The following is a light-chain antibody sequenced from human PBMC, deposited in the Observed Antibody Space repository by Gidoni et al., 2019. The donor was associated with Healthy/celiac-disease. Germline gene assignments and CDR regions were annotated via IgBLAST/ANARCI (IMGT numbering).Light chain of an antibody. J-gene: IGKJ5*01. CDR1: QSVSSN. CDR2: GAS. V-gene: IGKV3-15*01. CDR3: QQYNNWPLP. Sequence: EIVMTQSPATLSVSPGERATLSCRASQSVSSNLAWYQQKPGQAPRLLIYGASTRATGIPARFSGCGSGTEFTLTISSLQSEDFAVYYCQQYNNWPLPFXPXTRLE.